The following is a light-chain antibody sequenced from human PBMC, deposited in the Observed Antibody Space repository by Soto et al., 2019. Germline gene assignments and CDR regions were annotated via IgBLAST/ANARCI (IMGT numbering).Light chain of an antibody. CDR1: QSLVHVNGNNY. Sequence: DIVMTQSPLSLPVTPGEPASLSCRSSQSLVHVNGNNYLDWYLQKPGQSPQLLIYLGSNRASGVPDRFSGSGSGTDFTMKISRVEAEDVGVYYCMQALQTPYTFGQGTKLEIK. CDR3: MQALQTPYT. CDR2: LGS. V-gene: IGKV2-28*01. J-gene: IGKJ2*01.